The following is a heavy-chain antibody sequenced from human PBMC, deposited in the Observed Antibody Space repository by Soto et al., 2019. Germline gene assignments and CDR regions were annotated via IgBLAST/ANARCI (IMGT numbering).Heavy chain of an antibody. J-gene: IGHJ6*02. V-gene: IGHV1-69*13. D-gene: IGHD3-22*01. Sequence: ASVKVSCKASGGTFSSYAISWVRQAPGQGLEWMGGIIPIFGTANYAQKFQGRVTITADESTSTAYMELSSLRSEDTAVYYCARDEADYYDSSGYYVRSDYYYGMDVWGQGTTVTVSS. CDR1: GGTFSSYA. CDR2: IIPIFGTA. CDR3: ARDEADYYDSSGYYVRSDYYYGMDV.